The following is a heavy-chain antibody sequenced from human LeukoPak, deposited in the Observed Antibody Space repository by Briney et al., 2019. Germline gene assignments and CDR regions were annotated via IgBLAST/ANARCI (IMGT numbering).Heavy chain of an antibody. J-gene: IGHJ4*02. Sequence: GGPLRLFCTAWVYTFSSYDVRGARQSTGKARECVSDISGWGCSTYYADSVKRRHTIPRDNSKTTLSLKMNSMRAEDTAVYCCAKGSCGGRCYGYYFDYWGQGTLVTVPS. CDR1: VYTFSSYD. V-gene: IGHV3-23*01. CDR2: ISGWGCST. CDR3: AKGSCGGRCYGYYFDY. D-gene: IGHD2-15*01.